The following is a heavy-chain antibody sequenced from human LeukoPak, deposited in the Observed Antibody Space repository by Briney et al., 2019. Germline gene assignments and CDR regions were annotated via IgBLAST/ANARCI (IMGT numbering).Heavy chain of an antibody. CDR1: GFTFSNAW. Sequence: GGSLRLSCAASGFTFSNAWMSWVRQAPGKGLEWVGRIKSKTDGGTTDYAAPVKGRFTISRDDSKNTLYLQMNSLKTEDTAVYYCTRSQGWYDAFDIWGQGTMVTVSS. CDR3: TRSQGWYDAFDI. D-gene: IGHD2-15*01. CDR2: IKSKTDGGTT. V-gene: IGHV3-15*01. J-gene: IGHJ3*02.